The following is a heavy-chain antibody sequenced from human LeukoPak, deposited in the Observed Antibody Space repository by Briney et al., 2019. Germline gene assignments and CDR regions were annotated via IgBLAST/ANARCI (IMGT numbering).Heavy chain of an antibody. CDR1: GYTFTSYY. D-gene: IGHD3-10*01. CDR3: ARVARLWFRGKTPFDY. CDR2: INPSGGST. Sequence: ASVKVSCKASGYTFTSYYMHWVRQAPGQGLEWMGIINPSGGSTSYAQKFQGRVTMTRDTSTSTVYMELSSLRSEDTAVYYCARVARLWFRGKTPFDYWGQGTLVTVSS. J-gene: IGHJ4*02. V-gene: IGHV1-46*01.